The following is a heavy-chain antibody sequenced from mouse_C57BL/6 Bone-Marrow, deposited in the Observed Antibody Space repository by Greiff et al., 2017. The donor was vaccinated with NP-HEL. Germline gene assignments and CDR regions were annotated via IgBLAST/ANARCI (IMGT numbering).Heavy chain of an antibody. Sequence: VQLQQSGPELVKPGDSVKISCKASGYSFTGYFMNWVMQSHGKSLEWIGRINPYNGDTFYNQKFKGKATLTVDKSSSTAHMELRSLTSEDSAVYYCARTSIHWYFDVWGTGTTVTVSS. CDR3: ARTSIHWYFDV. D-gene: IGHD2-10*02. V-gene: IGHV1-20*01. J-gene: IGHJ1*03. CDR1: GYSFTGYF. CDR2: INPYNGDT.